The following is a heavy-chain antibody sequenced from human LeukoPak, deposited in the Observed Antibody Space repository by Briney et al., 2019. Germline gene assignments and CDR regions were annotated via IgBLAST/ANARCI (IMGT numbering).Heavy chain of an antibody. CDR2: IYYSGST. Sequence: SETLSLTCTVSGGSISSYYWSWIRQPPGKGLEWIGYIYYSGSTNYNPSLKSRVTISVDTSKNQFSLKLSSVTAADTAVYYCARASWPYDFWTYYYMDVWGKGTTVTVSS. J-gene: IGHJ6*03. D-gene: IGHD3-3*01. V-gene: IGHV4-59*01. CDR3: ARASWPYDFWTYYYMDV. CDR1: GGSISSYY.